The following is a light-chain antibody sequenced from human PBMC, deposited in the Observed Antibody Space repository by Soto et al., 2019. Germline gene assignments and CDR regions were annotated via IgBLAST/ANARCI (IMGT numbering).Light chain of an antibody. V-gene: IGKV3-15*01. CDR1: QSLGGN. J-gene: IGKJ1*01. Sequence: EIVMTQSPATLAVSPGDTATLSCRASQSLGGNLAWYQQKPGQAPRLLISGASTRATGIPARFSGSGSGTDFTLTISRLEPEDFAVYYCHQYDSWTFGQGTKVDI. CDR3: HQYDSWT. CDR2: GAS.